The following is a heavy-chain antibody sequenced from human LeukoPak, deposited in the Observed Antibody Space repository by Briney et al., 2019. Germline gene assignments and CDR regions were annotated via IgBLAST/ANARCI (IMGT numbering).Heavy chain of an antibody. J-gene: IGHJ3*02. CDR2: ISSSSYI. CDR3: AKVSTYGDDYHDAFDI. D-gene: IGHD4-17*01. V-gene: IGHV3-21*04. CDR1: GFTFSNYS. Sequence: GGSLRLSCAASGFTFSNYSMNWVRQAPGKGLEWVSSISSSSYIYYADSVKGRFTISRDNAKNSLYLQMNSLRAEDTAIYYCAKVSTYGDDYHDAFDIWGQGTMVTVSS.